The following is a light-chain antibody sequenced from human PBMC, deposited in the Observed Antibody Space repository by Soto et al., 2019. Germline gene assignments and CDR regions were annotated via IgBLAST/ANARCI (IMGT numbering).Light chain of an antibody. J-gene: IGKJ2*01. V-gene: IGKV3-20*01. CDR1: QSVGRDY. CDR2: RTS. CDR3: QQYGSSSYT. Sequence: IVLTQSPGTLSLSPGERATLACRASQSVGRDYLAWYQQKPGQAPRLLLYRTSTRATGIPDRVSGSGSGTDFTLTISRLEPEDFAVYYCQQYGSSSYTFGQGTKLEIK.